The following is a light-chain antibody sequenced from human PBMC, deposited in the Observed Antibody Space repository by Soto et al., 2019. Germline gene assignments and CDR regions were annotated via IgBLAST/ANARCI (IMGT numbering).Light chain of an antibody. Sequence: QSALTQPASVSGSPGQSITISCTGTSSDIGGYNYVSWYQQHPGKAPKLLIYAVTSRPSGVSFRFSGSKSGNTASLTISGLQAEDEADYYCQSHDTSLSGSFVLGTGTKATV. CDR1: SSDIGGYNY. V-gene: IGLV2-14*01. J-gene: IGLJ1*01. CDR3: QSHDTSLSGSFV. CDR2: AVT.